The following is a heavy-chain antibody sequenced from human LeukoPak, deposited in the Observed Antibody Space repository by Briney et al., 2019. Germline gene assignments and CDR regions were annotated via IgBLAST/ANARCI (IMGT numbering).Heavy chain of an antibody. J-gene: IGHJ6*03. V-gene: IGHV3-21*01. CDR1: GFTFSSYS. Sequence: PGGSLRLSCAASGFTFSSYSMNWVRQAPGKGLEWVSSISSSSSYIYYADSAKGRFTISRDNAKNSLFLQMNSLRAEDTAVYYCAREYGFGEIYYYYYMDVWGKGTTVTVSS. CDR3: AREYGFGEIYYYYYMDV. D-gene: IGHD3-10*01. CDR2: ISSSSSYI.